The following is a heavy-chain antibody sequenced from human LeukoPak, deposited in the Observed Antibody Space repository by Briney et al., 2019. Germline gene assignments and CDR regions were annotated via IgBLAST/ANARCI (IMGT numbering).Heavy chain of an antibody. CDR3: ARKGRVTGTFDY. D-gene: IGHD1-20*01. CDR2: INPSSGGT. CDR1: GYTFTGYY. J-gene: IGHJ4*02. V-gene: IGHV1-2*06. Sequence: GASVKVSCKASGYTFTGYYMHWVRQAPGQGLEWMGRINPSSGGTNYAQKFQGRVTMTRDTSISTAYMELSRLRSDDTAVYYCARKGRVTGTFDYWGQGTLVTVSS.